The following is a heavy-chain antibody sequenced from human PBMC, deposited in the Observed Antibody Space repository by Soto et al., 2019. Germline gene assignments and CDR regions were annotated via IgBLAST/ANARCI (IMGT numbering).Heavy chain of an antibody. Sequence: QVQLVQSGAEVKKPGASLSVSCKAPGYTFTGAYLNGVRQAPGQGLEWMAWINLKSGYTKSAQKFQARVTLTRDTSISTAYMELRSLRSEDTAVYFCARYTGSNSLFDSWGQGTLVTVSS. CDR1: GYTFTGAY. V-gene: IGHV1-2*02. J-gene: IGHJ4*02. CDR3: ARYTGSNSLFDS. D-gene: IGHD1-26*01. CDR2: INLKSGYT.